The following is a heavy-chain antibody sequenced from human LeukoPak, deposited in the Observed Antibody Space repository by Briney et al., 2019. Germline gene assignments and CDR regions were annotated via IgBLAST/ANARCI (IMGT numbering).Heavy chain of an antibody. J-gene: IGHJ5*02. D-gene: IGHD3-16*01. V-gene: IGHV3-7*04. Sequence: GRSLRLSCAASGFTFSNYWMTWVRQAPGEGLEWVANIKQDGSEKYYVDSVKGRFTISRDNAKKSLYLQMNSLRAEDTAVYFCARDMIILQSWGQGTLVTVSS. CDR1: GFTFSNYW. CDR2: IKQDGSEK. CDR3: ARDMIILQS.